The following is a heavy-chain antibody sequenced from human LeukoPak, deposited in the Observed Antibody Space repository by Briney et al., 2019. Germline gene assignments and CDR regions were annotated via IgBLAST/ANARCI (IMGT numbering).Heavy chain of an antibody. CDR1: GGSFSGYY. V-gene: IGHV4-34*01. D-gene: IGHD6-13*01. J-gene: IGHJ4*02. CDR3: ARGRSSSWYPFDH. CDR2: INHSGST. Sequence: PSETLSLTCAVYGGSFSGYYWSWLRQPPGKGLEWLGEINHSGSTNYNPSLKSRVTISVDTSKNQFSLKLSSVTAADTAVYYCARGRSSSWYPFDHWGQGTLVTVSS.